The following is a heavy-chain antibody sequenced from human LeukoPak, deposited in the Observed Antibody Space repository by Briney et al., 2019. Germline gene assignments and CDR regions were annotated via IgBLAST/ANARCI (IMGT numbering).Heavy chain of an antibody. Sequence: GGSLRLSCAASGFTFSSYAMSWVRQAPGKGLEWVSAISGSGNSTYYAASVKGRFTISRDNSQNTLYLQMDSLRAEDTAVYYCARDYDALTGSLMDVWGQGTTVTVSS. J-gene: IGHJ6*02. CDR2: ISGSGNST. V-gene: IGHV3-23*01. D-gene: IGHD3-9*01. CDR3: ARDYDALTGSLMDV. CDR1: GFTFSSYA.